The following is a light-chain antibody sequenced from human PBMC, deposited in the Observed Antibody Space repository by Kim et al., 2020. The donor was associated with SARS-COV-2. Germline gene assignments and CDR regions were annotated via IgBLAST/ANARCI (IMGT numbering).Light chain of an antibody. CDR2: GNE. Sequence: AVGQTVRISCQGDSLRSYYTSWYQQKPRQAPVLVIYGNERRPSGTPDRFSGSISGNTASLTITGAQAEDEADYYCNSRDSSGNLWVFGGGTQLTVL. CDR1: SLRSYY. J-gene: IGLJ3*02. V-gene: IGLV3-19*01. CDR3: NSRDSSGNLWV.